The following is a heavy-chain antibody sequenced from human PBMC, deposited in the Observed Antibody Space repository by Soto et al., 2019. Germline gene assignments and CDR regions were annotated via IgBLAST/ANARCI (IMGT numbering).Heavy chain of an antibody. Sequence: QVQLVESGGGVVQPGRSLRLSCEASGFTFSNYGMHWVRQAPGKGLDWVAVIWYDGSNKYYANSVKGRFTVARDNSKSTLYLQMNSLRVDDTAIYYCARGETSYNSGSCPDYWGQGALVTVSS. D-gene: IGHD3-10*01. V-gene: IGHV3-33*01. J-gene: IGHJ4*02. CDR3: ARGETSYNSGSCPDY. CDR2: IWYDGSNK. CDR1: GFTFSNYG.